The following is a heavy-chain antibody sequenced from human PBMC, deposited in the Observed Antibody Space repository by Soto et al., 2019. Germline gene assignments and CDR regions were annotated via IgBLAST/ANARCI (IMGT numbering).Heavy chain of an antibody. V-gene: IGHV4-30-2*01. Sequence: PSETLSLTCTVSGASITYGGYSWSWIRQTPGKGLEWIGYINHLETTFYNPSFESRLTLSIDRAKNQFSLNLNSMSAADRAVYFCARAGGSESFDYWGQGILVTVSS. CDR3: ARAGGSESFDY. J-gene: IGHJ4*02. CDR2: INHLETT. D-gene: IGHD1-26*01. CDR1: GASITYGGYS.